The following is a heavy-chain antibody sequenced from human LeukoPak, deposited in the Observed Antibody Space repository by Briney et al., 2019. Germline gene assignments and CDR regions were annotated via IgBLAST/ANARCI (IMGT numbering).Heavy chain of an antibody. CDR3: TRGVQRSTVLLRYYYYYMDV. V-gene: IGHV3-49*04. CDR2: IRSKAYGGTT. Sequence: GRSLRLSCTASGFTFGDYAMSWVRQAPGKGLEWVGFIRSKAYGGTTEYAASVKGRFTISRDDSKSIAYLQMNSLKTEDTAVYYCTRGVQRSTVLLRYYYYYMDVWGKGTTVTISS. J-gene: IGHJ6*03. D-gene: IGHD2/OR15-2a*01. CDR1: GFTFGDYA.